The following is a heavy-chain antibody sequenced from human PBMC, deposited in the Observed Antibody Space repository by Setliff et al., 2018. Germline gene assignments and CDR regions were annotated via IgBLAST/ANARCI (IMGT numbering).Heavy chain of an antibody. CDR2: IYPGDSDT. J-gene: IGHJ4*02. CDR3: TAIGLDTAMITGVLFDF. Sequence: GESLKISCKGSGFSFTTYWIGWVRQMPGKGLEFMGIIYPGDSDTRYSPAFQGQVTISADRSISTAYMELSSLRSENTAVYYCTAIGLDTAMITGVLFDFWGQGTLVTVSS. CDR1: GFSFTTYW. V-gene: IGHV5-51*01. D-gene: IGHD5-18*01.